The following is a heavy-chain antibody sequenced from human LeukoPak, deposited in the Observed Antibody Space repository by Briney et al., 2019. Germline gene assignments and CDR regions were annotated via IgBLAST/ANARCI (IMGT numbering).Heavy chain of an antibody. D-gene: IGHD3-10*01. CDR3: ARVIWFGESKRDY. CDR1: GFSVDGNY. CDR2: IFSGDSI. V-gene: IGHV3-66*01. J-gene: IGHJ4*02. Sequence: GGSLKLSCAASGFSVDGNYMTWVRQAPGKGLEWVSVIFSGDSIYYADSVKGRFTISRDNSKNTLYLQMNSLRAEDTAVYYCARVIWFGESKRDYWGQGTLVTVSS.